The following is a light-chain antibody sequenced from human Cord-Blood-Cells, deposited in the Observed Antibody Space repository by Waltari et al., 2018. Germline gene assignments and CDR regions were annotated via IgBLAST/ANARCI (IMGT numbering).Light chain of an antibody. Sequence: QSALTPPASVSGSPGQSITISCTGTSSDVGGSNYVSWYQQHPGKAPKLMIYDVSNRPSGVSNRLSGSKSGNTASLTISGLQAEDEADYYCSSYTSSSTLVFGGGTKLTVL. CDR3: SSYTSSSTLV. CDR1: SSDVGGSNY. CDR2: DVS. J-gene: IGLJ2*01. V-gene: IGLV2-14*01.